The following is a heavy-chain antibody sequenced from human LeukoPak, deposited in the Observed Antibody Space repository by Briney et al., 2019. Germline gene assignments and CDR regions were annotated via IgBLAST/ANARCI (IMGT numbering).Heavy chain of an antibody. CDR3: ARDPNSGSYSAYYYGMDV. CDR2: ISGSGGNT. Sequence: GGSLRLSCAASGFTFSNYAMSWVRQAPGKGLEWVSAISGSGGNTYYADSVKGRFTISRDNSKNTLFLQMNSLRAEDTAVYYCARDPNSGSYSAYYYGMDVWGQGTTVTVSS. J-gene: IGHJ6*02. V-gene: IGHV3-23*01. D-gene: IGHD1-26*01. CDR1: GFTFSNYA.